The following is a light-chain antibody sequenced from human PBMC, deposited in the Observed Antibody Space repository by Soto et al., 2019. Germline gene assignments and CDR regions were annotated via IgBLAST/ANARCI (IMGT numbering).Light chain of an antibody. J-gene: IGKJ5*01. CDR2: AAS. V-gene: IGKV1-39*01. CDR1: QSISSY. CDR3: QQLNSYLIT. Sequence: DIQMTQSPSSLSASVGDRVTITCRASQSISSYLNWYQQKPGKAPKLLIYAASSLQSGVPSRFSGSGSGTDFTLTISRLQPEDFATYYCQQLNSYLITFGQGTRLEIK.